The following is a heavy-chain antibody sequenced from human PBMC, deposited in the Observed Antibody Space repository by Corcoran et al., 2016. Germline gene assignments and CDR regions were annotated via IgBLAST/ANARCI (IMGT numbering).Heavy chain of an antibody. CDR3: ARDGKVAAAPGWFDP. V-gene: IGHV4-39*07. CDR2: IYYSGST. Sequence: QLQLQESGPGLVKPSETLSLTCTVSGGSISSSSYYWGWIRQPPGKGLEWIGSIYYSGSTYYNPSLKSRVTISVDTSKNQFSLKLRSVTAADTAVYYWARDGKVAAAPGWFDPWGQGTLVTVSS. J-gene: IGHJ5*02. D-gene: IGHD6-13*01. CDR1: GGSISSSSYY.